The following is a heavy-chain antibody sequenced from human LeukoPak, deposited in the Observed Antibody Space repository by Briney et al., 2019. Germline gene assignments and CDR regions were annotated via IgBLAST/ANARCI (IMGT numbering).Heavy chain of an antibody. CDR1: GYTLIELS. Sequence: ASVKDSCKVSGYTLIELSMHWVRQAPGKGVEWMGGFDPEDGETIYAQKFQGRVTMTEDTSTDTAYMELSSLRSEDTAVYYCATDLSSGWYWGQGNLVTVSS. V-gene: IGHV1-24*01. CDR2: FDPEDGET. D-gene: IGHD6-19*01. CDR3: ATDLSSGWY. J-gene: IGHJ4*02.